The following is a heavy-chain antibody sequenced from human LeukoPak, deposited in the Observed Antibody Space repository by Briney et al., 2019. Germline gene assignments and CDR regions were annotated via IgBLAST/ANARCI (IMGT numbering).Heavy chain of an antibody. Sequence: GGSLRLSCAASGFTFSNYALSWVRQAPGKGLEWVSGISASGGTTYYADSVKGRFTISRDNSKNTLYLQMNSLRAEDTAVYYCAKDLYTYGSGSYYRFDYWGQGTLVTVSS. J-gene: IGHJ4*02. CDR1: GFTFSNYA. CDR2: ISASGGTT. D-gene: IGHD3-10*01. CDR3: AKDLYTYGSGSYYRFDY. V-gene: IGHV3-23*01.